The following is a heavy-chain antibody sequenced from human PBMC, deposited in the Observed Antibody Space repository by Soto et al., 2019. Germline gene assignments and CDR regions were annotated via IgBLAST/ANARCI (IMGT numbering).Heavy chain of an antibody. D-gene: IGHD6-13*01. J-gene: IGHJ4*02. Sequence: GGSLRLSCAASGFTFSSYAMSWVRQAPGKGLEWVSAISGSGGSTYYADSVKGRFTISRDNSKDTLYLQMNSLRAEDTAVYYCAKHRRIGYGWSHAHFDYWGQGTLVTVSS. CDR3: AKHRRIGYGWSHAHFDY. V-gene: IGHV3-23*01. CDR1: GFTFSSYA. CDR2: ISGSGGST.